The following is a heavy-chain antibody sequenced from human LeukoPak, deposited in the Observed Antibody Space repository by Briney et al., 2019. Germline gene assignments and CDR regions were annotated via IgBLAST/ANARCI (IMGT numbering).Heavy chain of an antibody. CDR1: GFTFSSYG. Sequence: GGSLRLSCAASGFTFSSYGMHWVRQAPGKGLEWVAVISYDGSNKYYADSVKGRFTISRDNSKNTLYLQMNSLRAEDTAVYYCAKSDPYYSSSWYEYFGYWGQGTLVTVSS. V-gene: IGHV3-30*18. J-gene: IGHJ4*02. CDR3: AKSDPYYSSSWYEYFGY. CDR2: ISYDGSNK. D-gene: IGHD6-13*01.